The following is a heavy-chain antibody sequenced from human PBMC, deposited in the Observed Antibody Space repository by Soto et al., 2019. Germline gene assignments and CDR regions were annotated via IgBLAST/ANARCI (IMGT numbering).Heavy chain of an antibody. CDR2: INTDGGSS. CDR1: GFTFSGHW. D-gene: IGHD2-2*01. CDR3: AREAGYCSRTSCYRRAFDT. V-gene: IGHV3-74*03. J-gene: IGHJ3*02. Sequence: EVQLVESGGDLVQPGGSLSLSCAASGFTFSGHWMQWVRQVPGKGLEWVSRINTDGGSSAYADSVKGRFTISRDNAKNTLYLQMNGLRAEDTAVYYCAREAGYCSRTSCYRRAFDTWGQGTTVTVSS.